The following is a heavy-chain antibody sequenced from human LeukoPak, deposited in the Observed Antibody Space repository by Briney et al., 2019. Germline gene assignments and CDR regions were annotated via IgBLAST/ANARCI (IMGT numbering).Heavy chain of an antibody. D-gene: IGHD3-22*01. CDR1: GYTFTSYY. CDR2: INPSGGST. Sequence: ASVKVSCKASGYTFTSYYMHWERQAPGQGLEWMGIINPSGGSTSYAQKFQGRVTMTRDTSTSTVYMELSSLRSEDTAVYYCAREHYDSSGYSGFDYWGQGTLVTVSS. J-gene: IGHJ4*02. V-gene: IGHV1-46*01. CDR3: AREHYDSSGYSGFDY.